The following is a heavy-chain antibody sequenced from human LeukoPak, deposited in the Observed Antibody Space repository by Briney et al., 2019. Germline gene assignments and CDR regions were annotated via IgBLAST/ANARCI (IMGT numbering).Heavy chain of an antibody. V-gene: IGHV3-30-3*01. J-gene: IGHJ4*02. CDR2: ISYDGSNK. CDR1: GFSFSSYA. D-gene: IGHD1-1*01. Sequence: PGGSLRLSCAASGFSFSSYAMSWVRQAPGKGLEWVALISYDGSNKYYADSVKDRFTISRQNFQATVDLQMNSLRPEDTAIYYCARDLALDDYFDSWGQGTLVTVSS. CDR3: ARDLALDDYFDS.